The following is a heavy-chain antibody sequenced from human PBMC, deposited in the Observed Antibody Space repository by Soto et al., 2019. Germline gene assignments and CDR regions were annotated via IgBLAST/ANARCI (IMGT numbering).Heavy chain of an antibody. J-gene: IGHJ4*02. CDR2: KSACGDCS. Sequence: QVQVVQSGAEVKKPGASEKLSCKASGYSLTSYHMDWVRQAPGQGLECMGNKSACGDCSWYPQKFGGRVTMTRDTATGTYYMELSSVRSEDPAVYYCARAGGQYGDNDYCGQGPLVTVSS. V-gene: IGHV1-46*01. CDR1: GYSLTSYH. D-gene: IGHD4-17*01. CDR3: ARAGGQYGDNDY.